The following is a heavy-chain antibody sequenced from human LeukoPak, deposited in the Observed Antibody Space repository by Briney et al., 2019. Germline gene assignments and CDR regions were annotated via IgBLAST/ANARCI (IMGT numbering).Heavy chain of an antibody. V-gene: IGHV4-34*01. CDR3: ARLGIAAAGKGLDY. CDR2: INHSGST. J-gene: IGHJ4*02. CDR1: GGSFSGYY. D-gene: IGHD6-13*01. Sequence: SETLSLTCAVYGGSFSGYYWSWIRQPPGKGPEWIGEINHSGSTNYNPSLKSRVTISVDTSKNQFSLKLSSVTAADTAVYYCARLGIAAAGKGLDYWGQGTLVTVSS.